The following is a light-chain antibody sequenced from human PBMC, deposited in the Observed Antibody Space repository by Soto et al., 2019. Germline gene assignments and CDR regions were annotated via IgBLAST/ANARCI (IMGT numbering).Light chain of an antibody. J-gene: IGKJ1*01. CDR1: QGTRNY. CDR3: QTYDSAPAWT. V-gene: IGKV1-27*01. Sequence: DIQMTQSPSSLSASIGDRVNITCRASQGTRNYLAWYQQKPGKAPKLLIFAATTLQSGVPSRFSGSGSGTDFTLTISGLQPEDIATYYCQTYDSAPAWTFGQGTKVDIK. CDR2: AAT.